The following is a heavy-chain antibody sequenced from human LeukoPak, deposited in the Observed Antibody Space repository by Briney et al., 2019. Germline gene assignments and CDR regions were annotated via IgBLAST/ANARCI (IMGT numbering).Heavy chain of an antibody. V-gene: IGHV3-20*04. CDR2: INWNGGTT. D-gene: IGHD3-10*01. Sequence: GGSLRLSCATSGFTFDDYGMSWVRQAPGKGLEWVSGINWNGGTTGYADSVKGRFTISRDNAKNSLYLQMNSLRAEDTALYYCAREGSGSPHYGMDVWGQGTTVTVSS. CDR1: GFTFDDYG. CDR3: AREGSGSPHYGMDV. J-gene: IGHJ6*02.